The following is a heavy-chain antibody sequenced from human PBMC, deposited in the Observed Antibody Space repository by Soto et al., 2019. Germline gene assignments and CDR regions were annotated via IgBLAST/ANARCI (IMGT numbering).Heavy chain of an antibody. CDR1: GGSISSYD. J-gene: IGHJ5*02. Sequence: PSGTLSLTCTVCGGSISSYDWSWIRQPPGKGLEWIGYIYYSGSTNYNPSLKSRVTISVDTSKNQFSLKLAYVTGGDTAVYYCATGAGIDYGGNANKWFDPWGQGTLVTVSS. V-gene: IGHV4-59*01. CDR3: ATGAGIDYGGNANKWFDP. CDR2: IYYSGST. D-gene: IGHD4-17*01.